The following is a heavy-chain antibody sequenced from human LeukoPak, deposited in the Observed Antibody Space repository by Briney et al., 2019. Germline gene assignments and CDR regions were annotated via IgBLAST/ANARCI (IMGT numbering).Heavy chain of an antibody. V-gene: IGHV1-69*05. CDR1: GGTFSSYA. Sequence: EASVKVSCKASGGTFSSYAISWVRQAPGQGLEWMGGIIPIFGTANYAQKFQGRVTITTDESTSTAYMELSSLRSEDTAVYYCATDRWYSGSLGNYWGQGTLVTVSS. CDR2: IIPIFGTA. J-gene: IGHJ4*02. CDR3: ATDRWYSGSLGNY. D-gene: IGHD1-26*01.